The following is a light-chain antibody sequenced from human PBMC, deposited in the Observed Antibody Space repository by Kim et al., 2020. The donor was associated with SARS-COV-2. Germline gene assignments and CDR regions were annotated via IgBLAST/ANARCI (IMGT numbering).Light chain of an antibody. J-gene: IGLJ1*01. CDR2: QDS. V-gene: IGLV3-1*01. CDR1: KVGDKK. CDR3: QAWDSSTALYV. Sequence: PGQTSSITCSGDKVGDKKAGWYQQKPGQSPVLVIYQDSKRPSGIPERFSGSNSGNTATLTISGTQAMDEADYYCQAWDSSTALYVFGTGTKVTVL.